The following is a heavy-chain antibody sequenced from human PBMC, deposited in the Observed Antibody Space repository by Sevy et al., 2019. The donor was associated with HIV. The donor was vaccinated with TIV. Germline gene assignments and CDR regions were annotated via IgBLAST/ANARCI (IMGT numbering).Heavy chain of an antibody. CDR1: GFTFSRSP. D-gene: IGHD3-16*02. CDR3: AREGVLIGGVIVSYGMDV. V-gene: IGHV3-30*04. CDR2: MSYNGNKK. J-gene: IGHJ6*02. Sequence: GGSLRLSCVGSGFTFSRSPMHWVRQAPGKGLEWVAVMSYNGNKKYNGDSVKGRFTVSRDDSKNTLYLQMNSLRGEETAVYYCAREGVLIGGVIVSYGMDVWGQGTTVTVSS.